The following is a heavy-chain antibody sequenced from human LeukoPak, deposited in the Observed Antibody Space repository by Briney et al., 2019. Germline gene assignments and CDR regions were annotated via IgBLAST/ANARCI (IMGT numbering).Heavy chain of an antibody. CDR2: IYSSGST. CDR1: GGSINNYY. D-gene: IGHD7-27*01. Sequence: TSETLSLTCTVSGGSINNYYWSWIRQPAGKGLEYIGRIYSSGSTNYNPSLKSRVTMSVDTSKNQFSLKLTSVTAADTAVYYGARDFQLGMGDFWGQGTLVTVSS. CDR3: ARDFQLGMGDF. J-gene: IGHJ4*02. V-gene: IGHV4-4*07.